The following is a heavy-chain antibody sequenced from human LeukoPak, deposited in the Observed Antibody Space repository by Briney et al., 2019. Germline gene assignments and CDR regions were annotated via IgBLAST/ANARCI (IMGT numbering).Heavy chain of an antibody. CDR2: IYYSGST. CDR3: ARGQWLAGWLWYFDL. CDR1: GGSISSYY. D-gene: IGHD6-19*01. J-gene: IGHJ2*01. V-gene: IGHV4-59*08. Sequence: SETLSLTCTVSGGSISSYYWSWIRQPPGKGLEWIGYIYYSGSTNYNPSLKSRVTISVDTSKNQFSLKLSSVTAADTAVYYCARGQWLAGWLWYFDLWGRGTLVTVSS.